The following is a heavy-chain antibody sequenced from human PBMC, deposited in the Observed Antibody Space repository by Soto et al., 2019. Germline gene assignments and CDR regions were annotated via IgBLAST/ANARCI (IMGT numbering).Heavy chain of an antibody. V-gene: IGHV3-11*03. J-gene: IGHJ4*02. CDR3: ARSRGTSAGDWVYFDF. Sequence: PGGSLRLSCEVSGFTFSDYYMTWIRQAPGKGLECVSFVSRTSSHTYYADSVAGRFIISRDNAKNSLYLQMNYLRADDTAVYYCARSRGTSAGDWVYFDFWGQGALVTVSS. D-gene: IGHD2-21*01. CDR2: VSRTSSHT. CDR1: GFTFSDYY.